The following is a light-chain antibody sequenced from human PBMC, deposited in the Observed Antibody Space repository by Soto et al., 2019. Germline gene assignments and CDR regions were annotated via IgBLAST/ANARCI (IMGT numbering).Light chain of an antibody. J-gene: IGKJ1*01. CDR2: AAS. CDR1: QGIRND. V-gene: IGKV1-39*01. CDR3: QQSYSYPWT. Sequence: DIHMTQSPSSLSASVGDRFTITCRASQGIRNDLGWYQQKPGKAPKRLIYAASSLQSGVPSRFGGSGSGTDFTLTISSQQPEDFETYYCQQSYSYPWTFGQGTKVDIK.